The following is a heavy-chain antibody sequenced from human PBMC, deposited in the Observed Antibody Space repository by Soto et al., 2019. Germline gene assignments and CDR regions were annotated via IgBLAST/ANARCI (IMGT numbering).Heavy chain of an antibody. V-gene: IGHV1-18*01. J-gene: IGHJ4*02. CDR3: AIDVTTVTTGGPDY. Sequence: QVQLVQSGVEVEKPGASVKVSCKASGYTFTSYGISWVRQAPGQGLEWMGWISAYNGNTNYAQKFQGRVTMTTDTSTSTASMELRSLRSDDTAVYYCAIDVTTVTTGGPDYWGQGTLVTVSS. CDR1: GYTFTSYG. CDR2: ISAYNGNT. D-gene: IGHD4-17*01.